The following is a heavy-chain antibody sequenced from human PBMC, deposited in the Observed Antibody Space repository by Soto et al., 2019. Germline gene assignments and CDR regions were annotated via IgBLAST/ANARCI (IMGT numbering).Heavy chain of an antibody. CDR1: GSSLSTSGMC. D-gene: IGHD2-15*01. CDR3: ARIRGYCSGGSCYSVDYYYYMDV. Sequence: SGPTLMNPTQTLTLTCTFSGSSLSTSGMCVRWIRQPPGKALEWLARIDWDDDKYYSTSLKTRLTTSKDTSKNQVVLTMTNMDPVDTATYYCARIRGYCSGGSCYSVDYYYYMDVWGKGTTVTVSS. V-gene: IGHV2-70*11. CDR2: IDWDDDK. J-gene: IGHJ6*03.